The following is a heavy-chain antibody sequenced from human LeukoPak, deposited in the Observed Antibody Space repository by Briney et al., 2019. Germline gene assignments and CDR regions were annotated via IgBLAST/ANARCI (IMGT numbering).Heavy chain of an antibody. CDR3: AKDIAQGYTYGSIEQDY. Sequence: GGSLKLSCAASGFTFSSYAMSWVRQAPGKGLEWLSAISESGAGTYYADSVKGRFTISRDNSKNTLSLQMNSLRAEDTAVYYCAKDIAQGYTYGSIEQDYWGQGTLVTVSS. CDR1: GFTFSSYA. J-gene: IGHJ4*02. CDR2: ISESGAGT. D-gene: IGHD5-18*01. V-gene: IGHV3-23*01.